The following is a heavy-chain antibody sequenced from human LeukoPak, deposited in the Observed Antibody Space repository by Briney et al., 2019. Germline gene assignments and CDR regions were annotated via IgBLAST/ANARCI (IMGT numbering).Heavy chain of an antibody. D-gene: IGHD6-19*01. CDR1: GFTFSSYW. V-gene: IGHV3-7*01. CDR3: VRDSASTGWYLNWFDP. Sequence: GSLRLSCAASGFTFSSYWMSWVRQAPGKGLEWVANIKQDGSEKYYVDSVKGRFTISRDNAQNTLYLQMNSLRVEDTAVYYCVRDSASTGWYLNWFDPWGQGTLVTVAS. J-gene: IGHJ5*02. CDR2: IKQDGSEK.